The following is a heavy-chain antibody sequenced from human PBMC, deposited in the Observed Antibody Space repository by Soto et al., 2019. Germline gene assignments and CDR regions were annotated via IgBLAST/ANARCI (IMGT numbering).Heavy chain of an antibody. CDR3: ARALIQLWPHYYYGMDV. CDR1: GGSITSGDYY. CDR2: IYYSGST. Sequence: SEPLSLTCTVSGGSITSGDYYWSWIRQPPGKGLEWIGYIYYSGSTYHNPSLKSRVTISVDTSKNQFSLKLSSVTAADTAMYYCARALIQLWPHYYYGMDVWGQGTTVTVSS. D-gene: IGHD5-18*01. V-gene: IGHV4-30-4*01. J-gene: IGHJ6*02.